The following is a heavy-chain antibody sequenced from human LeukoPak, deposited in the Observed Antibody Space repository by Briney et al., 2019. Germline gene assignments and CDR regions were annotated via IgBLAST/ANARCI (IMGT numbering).Heavy chain of an antibody. CDR3: AVSGYDLDY. Sequence: SETLSLTCAVYGGSFSGYYWSWIRQPPGKGLEWIGYIYYSGSTNYNPSLKSRVTISVDTSKNQFSLKLSSVTAADTAVYYCAVSGYDLDYWGQGTLVTVSS. CDR1: GGSFSGYY. CDR2: IYYSGST. D-gene: IGHD5-12*01. V-gene: IGHV4-59*01. J-gene: IGHJ4*02.